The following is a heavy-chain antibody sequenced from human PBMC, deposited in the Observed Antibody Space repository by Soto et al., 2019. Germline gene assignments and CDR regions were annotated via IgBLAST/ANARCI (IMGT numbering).Heavy chain of an antibody. Sequence: ASVKVSCKASGYTFTGYYMHWVRQAPGQGLEWMGWINPNSGGTNYAQKFQGRVTMTRDTSISTAYMELSRLRSDDTAVYYCARDGIWKCYGSGSYWGSYYFDYWGQGTLVTVSS. CDR2: INPNSGGT. CDR3: ARDGIWKCYGSGSYWGSYYFDY. J-gene: IGHJ4*02. CDR1: GYTFTGYY. D-gene: IGHD3-10*01. V-gene: IGHV1-2*02.